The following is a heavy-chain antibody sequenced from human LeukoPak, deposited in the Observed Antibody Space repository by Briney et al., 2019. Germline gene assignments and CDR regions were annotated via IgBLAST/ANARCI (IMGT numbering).Heavy chain of an antibody. V-gene: IGHV3-74*01. CDR1: GFTFSTYW. D-gene: IGHD1-1*01. CDR2: INGDGSSS. CDR3: AKEGTGIHFDY. Sequence: GGSLRLSCAASGFTFSTYWMHWVRQAPGKGLVWVSRINGDGSSSTYADSVKGRFTISRDNSKNTLYLQMNSLRAEDTAVYYCAKEGTGIHFDYWGQGTLVTVSS. J-gene: IGHJ4*02.